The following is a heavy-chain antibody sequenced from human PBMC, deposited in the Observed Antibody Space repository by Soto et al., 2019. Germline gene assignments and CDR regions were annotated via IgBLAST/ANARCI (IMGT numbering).Heavy chain of an antibody. J-gene: IGHJ6*02. V-gene: IGHV1-18*01. CDR3: ARGYYYGSGRPTPGGMDV. CDR2: ISTYTGNT. Sequence: QVHLVQSGAEVQKPGASVKVYCKASGYTFTNYDINWVRQAPGQGLEWMGWISTYTGNTNYAQKLQGRVTMTTDTSTSTAYMELRSLRSDDTAVYFCARGYYYGSGRPTPGGMDVWGQGTTVTVSS. D-gene: IGHD3-10*01. CDR1: GYTFTNYD.